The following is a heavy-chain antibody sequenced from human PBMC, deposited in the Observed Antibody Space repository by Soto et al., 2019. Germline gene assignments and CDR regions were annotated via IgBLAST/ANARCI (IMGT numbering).Heavy chain of an antibody. D-gene: IGHD3-9*01. CDR1: GFTFNSYS. J-gene: IGHJ6*02. Sequence: GGSLRLSCAASGFTFNSYSMNWVRQAPGKGLEWVSCISSSSNYIFYADSVKGRFTISRDNATNSLYLQMNSLRAEATAVYTCARSGVFDHTYPYYGMDFWGQGT. CDR3: ARSGVFDHTYPYYGMDF. V-gene: IGHV3-21*01. CDR2: ISSSSNYI.